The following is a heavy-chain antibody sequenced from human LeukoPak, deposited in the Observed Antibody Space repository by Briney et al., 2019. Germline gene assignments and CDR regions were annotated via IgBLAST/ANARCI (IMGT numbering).Heavy chain of an antibody. J-gene: IGHJ4*02. V-gene: IGHV3-23*01. CDR1: GFTFSRYA. D-gene: IGHD2-15*01. Sequence: GGSLRLSCAVSGFTFSRYAMTWVRQAPGEELEWVSTISGSDFITYYADSVTGRFTISRDNSKNTVYLQMNSLRGDDTAVYYCALCSGGSCYAFDNWGQGTLVTVSS. CDR3: ALCSGGSCYAFDN. CDR2: ISGSDFIT.